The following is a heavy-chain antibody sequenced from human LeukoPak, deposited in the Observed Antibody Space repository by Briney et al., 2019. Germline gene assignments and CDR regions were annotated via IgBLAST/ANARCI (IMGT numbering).Heavy chain of an antibody. CDR3: ARPASSHYYGSGSYFRK. CDR2: INHSGST. CDR1: GGSFSGYY. D-gene: IGHD3-10*01. V-gene: IGHV4-34*01. J-gene: IGHJ4*02. Sequence: PSQTLSLTCAVYGGSFSGYYWSWIRQPPGKGLEWIGVINHSGSTNYNPSLKSRVTISVDTSKNQFSLKLSSVTAADTAVYYCARPASSHYYGSGSYFRKWGQGTLVTVSS.